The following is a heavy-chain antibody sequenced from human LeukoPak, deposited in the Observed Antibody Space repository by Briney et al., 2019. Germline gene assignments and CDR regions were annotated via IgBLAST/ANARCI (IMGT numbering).Heavy chain of an antibody. D-gene: IGHD3-10*01. V-gene: IGHV4-38-2*01. CDR1: GYSFTSGHY. CDR3: ARHMVRGVEYYGMDV. Sequence: SETLSLTCSVSGYSFTSGHYWGWIRQPPGKGLEWIANIYHTGSAHYNPSLKSRVTISVDTSKNQFSLKLSSVTAADTAVYYCARHMVRGVEYYGMDVWGQGTTVTVSS. CDR2: IYHTGSA. J-gene: IGHJ6*02.